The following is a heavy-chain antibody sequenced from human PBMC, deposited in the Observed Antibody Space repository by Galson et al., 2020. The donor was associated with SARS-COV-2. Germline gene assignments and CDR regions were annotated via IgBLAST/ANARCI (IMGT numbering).Heavy chain of an antibody. CDR2: ISGSGGST. J-gene: IGHJ4*02. V-gene: IGHV3-23*01. D-gene: IGHD2-15*01. CDR1: GFTFSSYA. CDR3: AKALSGEYCSGGSCYSEPDSPFDY. Sequence: GGSLRLSCAASGFTFSSYAMSWVRQAPGKGLEWVSAISGSGGSTYYADSVKGRFTISRDNSKNTLYLQMNSLRAEDTADYYCAKALSGEYCSGGSCYSEPDSPFDYWGQGTLVTVSS.